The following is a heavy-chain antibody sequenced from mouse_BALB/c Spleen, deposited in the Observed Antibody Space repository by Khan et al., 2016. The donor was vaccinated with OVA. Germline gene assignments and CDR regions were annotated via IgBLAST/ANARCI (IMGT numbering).Heavy chain of an antibody. V-gene: IGHV1-34*01. CDR1: GYSFTLYY. J-gene: IGHJ2*01. CDR2: VNPNTGGS. D-gene: IGHD1-1*01. Sequence: VQLQQSGPDLVKPGASVKISCKASGYSFTLYYMPWVKQSHGKSLEWIGRVNPNTGGSDYNQEFKGKAILTVDKSSNTAYMELHSLTSEDSAVYYCGRGYGFCDYWGQGTTVTVSA. CDR3: GRGYGFCDY.